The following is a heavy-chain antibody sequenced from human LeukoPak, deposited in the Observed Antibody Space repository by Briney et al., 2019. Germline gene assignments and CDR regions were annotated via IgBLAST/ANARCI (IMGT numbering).Heavy chain of an antibody. Sequence: GGSLRLSCAASGLTFSTYGLTWVRQAPGKGLEWISAISSSGGNTFYADSVKGRFTISRDNSKNTMYLQMNSLRVEDTAVYYCAKVPTRGSYLHYWGQGTLVTVSS. CDR1: GLTFSTYG. CDR2: ISSSGGNT. J-gene: IGHJ4*02. D-gene: IGHD1-26*01. V-gene: IGHV3-23*01. CDR3: AKVPTRGSYLHY.